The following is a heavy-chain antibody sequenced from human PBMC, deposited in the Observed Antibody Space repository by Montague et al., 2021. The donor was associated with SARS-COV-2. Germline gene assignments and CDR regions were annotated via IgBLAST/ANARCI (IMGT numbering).Heavy chain of an antibody. Sequence: SETLSLTCTVSGGSVNSGSYSWDWIRQAPGKGLDWIGTIYNSGTTYYNPSLKSRLTISIDTSKNQFSLKLTSVTAADTAVYYCARHRNYGDHSLDNWFHPWGQGTLVTVSS. CDR1: GGSVNSGSYS. CDR2: IYNSGTT. V-gene: IGHV4-39*01. J-gene: IGHJ5*02. CDR3: ARHRNYGDHSLDNWFHP. D-gene: IGHD4-17*01.